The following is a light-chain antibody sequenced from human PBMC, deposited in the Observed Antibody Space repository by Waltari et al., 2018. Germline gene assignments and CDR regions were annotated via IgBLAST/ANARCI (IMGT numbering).Light chain of an antibody. V-gene: IGKV1-5*03. Sequence: DIQMTQSPSTLSASVGDRVTITCRASQSISTYLAWYQQKPGKAPKLLIYKASTLEGGVPSRFSGSDSGTEFTLTINSLQAEDFATYYCQQYNSYRTFGQGTKVEVK. CDR2: KAS. CDR3: QQYNSYRT. J-gene: IGKJ1*01. CDR1: QSISTY.